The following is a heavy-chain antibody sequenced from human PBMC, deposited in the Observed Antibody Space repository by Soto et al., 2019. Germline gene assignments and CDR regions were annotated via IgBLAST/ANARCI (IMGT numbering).Heavy chain of an antibody. D-gene: IGHD3-9*01. J-gene: IGHJ5*02. V-gene: IGHV1-3*01. CDR3: ARDLDDILTGQILGWFDP. Sequence: QVQLVQSGAEVKKPGASVKVSCKASGYTFTSYAMHWVRQAPGQRLEWMGWINAGNGNTKYSQKFEGRVTITRDTPASTAYMELSSLRSEDTAVYYCARDLDDILTGQILGWFDPWGQGTLVTVSA. CDR2: INAGNGNT. CDR1: GYTFTSYA.